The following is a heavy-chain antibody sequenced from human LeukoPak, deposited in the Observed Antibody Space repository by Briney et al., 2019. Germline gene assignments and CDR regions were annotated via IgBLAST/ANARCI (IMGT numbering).Heavy chain of an antibody. CDR2: IYYSGST. J-gene: IGHJ3*02. D-gene: IGHD2-2*01. Sequence: SETLSLTCTVSGGSISSYYWSWIRQPPGKGLEWIGYIYYSGSTNYNPSLKSRVTISVDTSKNQFSLKLSSVTAADTAVYYCARGWVVVVPAAPGHAFDIWGQGTMVTVSS. CDR1: GGSISSYY. V-gene: IGHV4-59*08. CDR3: ARGWVVVVPAAPGHAFDI.